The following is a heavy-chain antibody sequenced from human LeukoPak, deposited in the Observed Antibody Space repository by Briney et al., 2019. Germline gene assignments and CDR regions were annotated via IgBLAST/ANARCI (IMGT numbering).Heavy chain of an antibody. D-gene: IGHD3-10*01. J-gene: IGHJ5*02. V-gene: IGHV4-4*07. CDR2: IYVSGRI. CDR1: GGSISNLY. CDR3: ARDSGTTGKVKFDP. Sequence: KPSETLSLTCSVSGGSISNLYLSWIRQPAGKGLEWIGRIYVSGRIDYNPSLRSRVTMSVDTSKNQLSLRVRSVTAADTGVYYCARDSGTTGKVKFDPWGQGTLVTVSS.